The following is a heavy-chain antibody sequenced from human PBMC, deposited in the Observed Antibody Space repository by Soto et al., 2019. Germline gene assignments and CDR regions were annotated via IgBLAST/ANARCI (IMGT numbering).Heavy chain of an antibody. Sequence: GGSLRLSCAASGFTFSSYGMHWVRQAPGKGLEWVAVIWYDGSNKYYADSVKGRFTISRDNSKNTLYLQMNSLRAEDTAVYYCAREAAAGSIYYIDYWGQGTLVTVSS. CDR2: IWYDGSNK. J-gene: IGHJ4*02. CDR3: AREAAAGSIYYIDY. CDR1: GFTFSSYG. D-gene: IGHD6-13*01. V-gene: IGHV3-33*01.